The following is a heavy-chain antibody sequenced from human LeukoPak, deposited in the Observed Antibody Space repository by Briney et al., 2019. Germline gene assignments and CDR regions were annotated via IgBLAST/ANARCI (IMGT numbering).Heavy chain of an antibody. Sequence: GGSLRLSCAASGFTFSNYGMLWVRQAPGKGLEWVAVISYDGSDRFYTDSVKGRFTNSRDTSTNTLYLQMNTLRPEDTAVYYCARDRSNCFDPWGQGTLVTVSS. CDR1: GFTFSNYG. CDR2: ISYDGSDR. J-gene: IGHJ5*02. CDR3: ARDRSNCFDP. V-gene: IGHV3-30*03.